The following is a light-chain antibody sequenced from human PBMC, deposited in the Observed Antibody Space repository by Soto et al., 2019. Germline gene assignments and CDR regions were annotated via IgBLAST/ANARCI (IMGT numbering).Light chain of an antibody. CDR1: SSNIGAGYD. V-gene: IGLV1-40*01. CDR3: QSYDSSLSGVV. CDR2: GNS. Sequence: QSVLTQPPSVSGAPGQRVTISCTGSSSNIGAGYDVHWYQQLPGTAPKLLIYGNSNRPSGVPDRFSGSTSRTSASLAITGLQAEDDADYYCQSYDSSLSGVVFGGGTKVTVL. J-gene: IGLJ2*01.